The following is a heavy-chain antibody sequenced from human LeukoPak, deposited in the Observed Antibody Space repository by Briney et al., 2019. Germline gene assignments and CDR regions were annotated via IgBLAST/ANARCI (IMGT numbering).Heavy chain of an antibody. CDR2: IHSGDNT. J-gene: IGHJ4*02. Sequence: PGGSLRLSCAASGFTFSDYYMSWVRQAPGKGLEWVSVIHSGDNTYYVESVKGRFTISRDNSKNTLFLQMNRLRAEDTAVYYCAGRRVLDASFDYWGQGTLVTVSS. D-gene: IGHD3-16*01. CDR3: AGRRVLDASFDY. V-gene: IGHV3-66*02. CDR1: GFTFSDYY.